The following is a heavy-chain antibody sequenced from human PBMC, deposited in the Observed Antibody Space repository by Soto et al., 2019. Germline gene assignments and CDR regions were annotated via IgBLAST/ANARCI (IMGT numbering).Heavy chain of an antibody. CDR2: IWYDGSNK. V-gene: IGHV3-33*01. CDR1: GVTFSSYG. Sequence: XGSLRLSCAASGVTFSSYGMHWVRQAPGKGLEWVAVIWYDGSNKYYADSVKGRFTISRDNSKNTLYLQMNSLRAEDTAVYYCARGQYYYDSSGYSEVDYWGQGTLVTVSS. J-gene: IGHJ4*02. CDR3: ARGQYYYDSSGYSEVDY. D-gene: IGHD3-22*01.